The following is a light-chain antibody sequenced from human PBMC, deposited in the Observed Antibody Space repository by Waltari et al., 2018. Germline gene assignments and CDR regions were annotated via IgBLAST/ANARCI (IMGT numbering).Light chain of an antibody. Sequence: SALTQPRSVSGSPGQSVTISCTGTTNDLGSYNYVSWYQQHPGKAPKLIILDVTKRPSGVPDRLSGSKSGNTASLTISGLRAEDEAEYHCCSYAGSYTWVFGGGTKLTVV. CDR2: DVT. J-gene: IGLJ3*02. CDR3: CSYAGSYTWV. CDR1: TNDLGSYNY. V-gene: IGLV2-11*01.